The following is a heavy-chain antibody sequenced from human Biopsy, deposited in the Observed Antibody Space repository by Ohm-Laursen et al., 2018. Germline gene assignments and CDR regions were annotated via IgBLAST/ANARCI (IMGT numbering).Heavy chain of an antibody. CDR2: INTENGNT. J-gene: IGHJ6*02. CDR3: ARAKLEPVYYYYGMDV. CDR1: GYTFTSYG. V-gene: IGHV1-18*01. D-gene: IGHD2-2*01. Sequence: SVKVSCNASGYTFTSYGISWARLAPGQGLEWMGWINTENGNTIHAQNHQGRVTMTADTSTSTAYMEVTSLRSDDTAVYYCARAKLEPVYYYYGMDVWGQGTTVTVSS.